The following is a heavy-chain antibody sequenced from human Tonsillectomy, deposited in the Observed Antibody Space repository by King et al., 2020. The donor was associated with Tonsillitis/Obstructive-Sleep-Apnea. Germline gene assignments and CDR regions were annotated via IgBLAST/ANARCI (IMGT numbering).Heavy chain of an antibody. V-gene: IGHV3-15*01. CDR2: IKSKTDGGTT. D-gene: IGHD3-3*01. CDR1: GFTVTNAW. CDR3: TTYDFWSGYSY. J-gene: IGHJ4*02. Sequence: VQLVESGGGLVKPGGSLRLSCAASGFTVTNAWMSWVRQAPGKGLEWVGRIKSKTDGGTTDYAAPVKGRFTISRDDSKNTLYLQMNSLKTEDTAVYYCTTYDFWSGYSYWGQGTLVTVSS.